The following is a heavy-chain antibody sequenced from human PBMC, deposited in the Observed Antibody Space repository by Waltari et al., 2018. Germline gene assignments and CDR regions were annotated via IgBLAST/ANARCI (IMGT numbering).Heavy chain of an antibody. CDR3: ARDLRASIIVVVPAAMGY. CDR1: GFTFSSYS. D-gene: IGHD2-2*01. Sequence: EVQLVESGGGLVKPGGSLSLSCSASGFTFSSYSMNLVPQAPGKGLEWVSSISSSSSYIYYADSVKGRFTISRDNAKNSLYLQMNSLRAEDTAVYYCARDLRASIIVVVPAAMGYWGQGTLVTVSS. CDR2: ISSSSSYI. J-gene: IGHJ4*02. V-gene: IGHV3-21*01.